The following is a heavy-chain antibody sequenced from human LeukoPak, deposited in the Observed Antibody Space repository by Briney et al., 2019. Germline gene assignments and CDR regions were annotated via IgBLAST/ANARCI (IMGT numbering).Heavy chain of an antibody. V-gene: IGHV4-4*02. CDR1: GGSISSNNW. CDR2: IYHHGAT. J-gene: IGHJ4*02. Sequence: SGTLSLTCAVSGGSISSNNWWSWVRQPPGKGLEWIGEIYHHGATNYNPSLKSRVTLSVDKSKNQFSLELTSVTAADTAAYYCARGPSVAAHLDYWGQGTLVTVSS. CDR3: ARGPSVAAHLDY. D-gene: IGHD5-12*01.